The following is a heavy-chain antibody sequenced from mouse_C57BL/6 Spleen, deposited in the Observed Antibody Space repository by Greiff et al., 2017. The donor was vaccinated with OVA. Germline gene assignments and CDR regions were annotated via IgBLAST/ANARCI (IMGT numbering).Heavy chain of an antibody. CDR2: IDPSDSET. CDR3: ARKGPFTEAGAMDY. V-gene: IGHV1-52*01. D-gene: IGHD3-3*01. Sequence: QVQLQQPGAELVRPGSSVKLSCKASGYTFTSYWMHWVKQRPIQGLEWIGNIDPSDSETHYNQKFKDKATLTVDKSSSTAYMQLSSLTSEDSAVYYCARKGPFTEAGAMDYWGQGTSVTVSS. J-gene: IGHJ4*01. CDR1: GYTFTSYW.